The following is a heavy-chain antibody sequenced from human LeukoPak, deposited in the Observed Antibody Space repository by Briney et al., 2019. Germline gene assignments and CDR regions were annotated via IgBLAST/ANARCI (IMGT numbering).Heavy chain of an antibody. CDR1: GDSIRINY. CDR3: ARGSRVRIRITIFGVGYYMDV. V-gene: IGHV4-4*07. CDR2: IYTSENT. Sequence: ETLSLTCTVSGDSIRINYWSWIRQSAGKGLEWIGRIYTSENTIYNPSLKSRVTMSVDTSKNQFSLKVNSVTAADTAVYYCARGSRVRIRITIFGVGYYMDVWGKGTTVTVSS. J-gene: IGHJ6*03. D-gene: IGHD3-3*01.